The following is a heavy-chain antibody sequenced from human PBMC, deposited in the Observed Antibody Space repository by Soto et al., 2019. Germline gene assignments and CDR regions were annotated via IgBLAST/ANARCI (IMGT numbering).Heavy chain of an antibody. CDR1: GASITGADSY. Sequence: SETLSLTCAVSGASITGADSYWFWIRKPPGKGLEWIGSIYHSGSTYYNPSLKSRVTISVDTSKNQFSLKLSSVTAADTAVYYCAARDEYSSGWYGLDYWGQGTLVTVSS. J-gene: IGHJ4*02. CDR2: IYHSGST. CDR3: AARDEYSSGWYGLDY. V-gene: IGHV4-38-2*01. D-gene: IGHD6-19*01.